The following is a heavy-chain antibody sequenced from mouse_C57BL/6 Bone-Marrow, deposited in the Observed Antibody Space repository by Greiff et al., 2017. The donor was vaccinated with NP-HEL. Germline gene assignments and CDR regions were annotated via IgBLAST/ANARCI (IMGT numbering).Heavy chain of an antibody. Sequence: VQLQQPGAELVKPGASVKLSCKASGYTFTSYWMQWVKQRPGQGLEWIGEIDPSDSYTNYNQKFKVKATLTVDTSSSTAYMQLSSLTSEDSAVYYCSILLRSFFDYWGQGTTLTVSS. CDR3: SILLRSFFDY. CDR2: IDPSDSYT. J-gene: IGHJ2*01. V-gene: IGHV1-50*01. D-gene: IGHD1-1*01. CDR1: GYTFTSYW.